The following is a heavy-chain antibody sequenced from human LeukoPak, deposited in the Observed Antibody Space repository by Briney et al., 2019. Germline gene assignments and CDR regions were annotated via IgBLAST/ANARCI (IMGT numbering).Heavy chain of an antibody. V-gene: IGHV3-7*03. CDR3: ARDKSAGADTGSSFYY. CDR2: IKQDGSEK. Sequence: PGGSLRLSCAASGFTFSNYWMTWVRQAPGKGLEWVASIKQDGSEKYYVGSVKGRFTFSRDNAKNSLYLQMDSLRAEDTAVYYCARDKSAGADTGSSFYYWGQGALVTVSS. J-gene: IGHJ4*02. D-gene: IGHD3-10*01. CDR1: GFTFSNYW.